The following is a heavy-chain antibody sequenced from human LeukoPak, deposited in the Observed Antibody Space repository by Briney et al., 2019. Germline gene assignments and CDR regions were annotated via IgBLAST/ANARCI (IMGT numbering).Heavy chain of an antibody. J-gene: IGHJ4*02. V-gene: IGHV4-59*01. CDR2: IYYSGST. CDR1: GASISSYY. Sequence: SETLSLTCTVSGASISSYYWSWIRQPPGKGLEWIGYIYYSGSTNYNPSLKSRLTISVDTSKTQFSLKLSSVTAADTAVYYCVRPDSSGYNYVDWGQRTLVTVSS. CDR3: VRPDSSGYNYVD. D-gene: IGHD3-22*01.